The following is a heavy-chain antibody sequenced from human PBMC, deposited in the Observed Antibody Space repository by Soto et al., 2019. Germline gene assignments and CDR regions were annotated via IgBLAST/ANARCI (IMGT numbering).Heavy chain of an antibody. CDR2: INHSGST. Sequence: QVQLQQWGAGLLKPSETLSLTCAVYGGSFSGYYWSWIRQPPGKGLEWIGEINHSGSTNYNPSLKSRVNISVDTSKNQFSLKLSSVTAADTAVYYCARSLSSSWWGWFDPWGQGTLVTVSS. CDR1: GGSFSGYY. J-gene: IGHJ5*02. V-gene: IGHV4-34*01. CDR3: ARSLSSSWWGWFDP. D-gene: IGHD6-13*01.